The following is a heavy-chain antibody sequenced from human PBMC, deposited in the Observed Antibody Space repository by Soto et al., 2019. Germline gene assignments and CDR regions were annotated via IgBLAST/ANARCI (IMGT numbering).Heavy chain of an antibody. CDR2: VESSGGT. J-gene: IGHJ6*02. Sequence: SETLSLTCTVSGGSISSYYWTWVRQPPGKGLEWIGYVESSGGTSYNPSLMSRVTISVDTSKNQFSLKLSSVTAADTAVYYCARGGVTTVVIPRYYYFGLDVWGQGTTVTVSS. D-gene: IGHD4-17*01. CDR1: GGSISSYY. CDR3: ARGGVTTVVIPRYYYFGLDV. V-gene: IGHV4-59*01.